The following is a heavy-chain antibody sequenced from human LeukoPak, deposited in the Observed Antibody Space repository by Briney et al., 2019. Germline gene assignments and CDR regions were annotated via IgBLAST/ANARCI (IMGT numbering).Heavy chain of an antibody. CDR1: GFTFSDYY. D-gene: IGHD5-18*01. V-gene: IGHV3-11*04. Sequence: GGSLRLSCAASGFTFSDYYMSWIRQAPGKGLEWVSYISTSGSTIYYADSVKGRFTISRDNAKNSLYLQMNSLRAEDTAVYYCAKYSYGYIDYYYYMDVWGKGTTVTVSS. CDR2: ISTSGSTI. CDR3: AKYSYGYIDYYYYMDV. J-gene: IGHJ6*03.